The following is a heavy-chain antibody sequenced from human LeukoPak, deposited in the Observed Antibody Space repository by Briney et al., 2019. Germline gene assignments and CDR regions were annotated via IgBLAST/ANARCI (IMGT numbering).Heavy chain of an antibody. CDR3: AKGLLHFGELPDPHDAFDI. CDR1: GFTFDDYA. CDR2: ISWDGGAA. D-gene: IGHD3-10*01. J-gene: IGHJ3*02. Sequence: GGSLRLSCAASGFTFDDYAMHWVRQAPGKGLEWVSIISWDGGAAYYADSVKGRFTISRDNSKNSLYLQMNSLRAEDTALYYCAKGLLHFGELPDPHDAFDIWGQGTMVTVSS. V-gene: IGHV3-43D*03.